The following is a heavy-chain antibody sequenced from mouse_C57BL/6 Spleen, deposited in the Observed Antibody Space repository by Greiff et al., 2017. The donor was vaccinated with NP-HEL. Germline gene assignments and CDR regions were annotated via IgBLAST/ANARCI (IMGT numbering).Heavy chain of an antibody. D-gene: IGHD1-1*01. Sequence: VMLVESGAELARPGASVKLSCKASGYTFTSYGISWVKQRTGQGLEWIGEIYPRSGNTYYNEKFKGKATLTADKSSSTAYMELRSLTSEDSAVYFCARPYYYGSSYWYFDVWGTGTTVTVSS. J-gene: IGHJ1*03. V-gene: IGHV1-81*01. CDR2: IYPRSGNT. CDR1: GYTFTSYG. CDR3: ARPYYYGSSYWYFDV.